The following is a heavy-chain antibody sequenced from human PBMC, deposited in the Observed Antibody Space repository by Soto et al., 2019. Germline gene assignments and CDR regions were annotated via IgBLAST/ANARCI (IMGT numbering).Heavy chain of an antibody. CDR1: GGTFSSYA. CDR3: ARDGEEQLAGNSYYGMDV. D-gene: IGHD6-13*01. V-gene: IGHV1-69*13. Sequence: ASVKVSCKASGGTFSSYAISWVRQAPGQGLEWRGGIIPIFGTANYAQKFQGRVTITADESTSTAYMELSSLRSEDTAVYYCARDGEEQLAGNSYYGMDVWGQGTTVTVSS. J-gene: IGHJ6*02. CDR2: IIPIFGTA.